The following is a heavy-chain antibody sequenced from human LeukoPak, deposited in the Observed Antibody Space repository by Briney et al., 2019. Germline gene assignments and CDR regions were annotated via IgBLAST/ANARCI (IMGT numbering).Heavy chain of an antibody. D-gene: IGHD6-19*01. Sequence: SVKVSCKASGGTFSSYAISWVRQAPGQGLEWMGRIIPIFGTANYAQKFQGRVTITTDESTSTAYMELSSLRSEGTAVYYCARDSQKYSSGWYPLIDYWGQGTLVTVSS. J-gene: IGHJ4*02. CDR3: ARDSQKYSSGWYPLIDY. CDR2: IIPIFGTA. V-gene: IGHV1-69*05. CDR1: GGTFSSYA.